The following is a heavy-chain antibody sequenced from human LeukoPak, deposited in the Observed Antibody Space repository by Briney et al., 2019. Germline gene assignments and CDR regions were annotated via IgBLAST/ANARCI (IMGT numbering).Heavy chain of an antibody. CDR2: INHSGST. D-gene: IGHD4-11*01. CDR1: GGSFSGYY. Sequence: SETLSLTCAVYGGSFSGYYWSWIRRPPGKGLEWIGEINHSGSTNYNPSLKSRVTISVDTSKNQFSLKLSSVTAADTAVYYCARYGLQYPPEPHYYMDVWGKGTTVTVSS. CDR3: ARYGLQYPPEPHYYMDV. V-gene: IGHV4-34*01. J-gene: IGHJ6*03.